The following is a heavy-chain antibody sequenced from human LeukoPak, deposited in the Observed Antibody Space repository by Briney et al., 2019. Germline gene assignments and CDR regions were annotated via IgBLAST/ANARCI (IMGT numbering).Heavy chain of an antibody. V-gene: IGHV4-34*01. J-gene: IGHJ5*02. D-gene: IGHD4-23*01. Sequence: SETLSLTCAVSGGSFSGYYWNWIRQSPGKGLEWIGEISHSGSTHYNPSLKSRVTISVDTSKNQFSLKLSSVTAADTAVYYCARRGGYSFALNWFDPWGQGTLVTVSS. CDR2: ISHSGST. CDR3: ARRGGYSFALNWFDP. CDR1: GGSFSGYY.